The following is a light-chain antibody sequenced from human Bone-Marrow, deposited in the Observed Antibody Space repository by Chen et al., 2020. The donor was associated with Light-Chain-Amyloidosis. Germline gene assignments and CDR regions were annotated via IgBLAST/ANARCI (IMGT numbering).Light chain of an antibody. Sequence: FLLTQSPSVSASPGKTVFISCSRSSGSIATNYVQWYQQRPGSSPTTVINEDDQRPSGVPDRFSCSIDRSSNTASLTISGLKTEDEADYYCQSYQGSSQGVFGGGTKLTVL. V-gene: IGLV6-57*01. CDR1: SGSIATNY. CDR3: QSYQGSSQGV. CDR2: EDD. J-gene: IGLJ3*02.